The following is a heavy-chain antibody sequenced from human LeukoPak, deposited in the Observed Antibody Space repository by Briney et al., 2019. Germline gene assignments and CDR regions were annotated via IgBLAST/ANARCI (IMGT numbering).Heavy chain of an antibody. D-gene: IGHD3-22*01. CDR2: IYYSGST. Sequence: SETLSLTCTVSSGSISSYYWSWIRQPPGKGLEWIGYIYYSGSTNYNPSLKSRVTISVDTSKNQFSLKLSSVTAADTAVYYCARSSGRGWFDPWGQGTLVTVSS. CDR1: SGSISSYY. J-gene: IGHJ5*02. V-gene: IGHV4-59*01. CDR3: ARSSGRGWFDP.